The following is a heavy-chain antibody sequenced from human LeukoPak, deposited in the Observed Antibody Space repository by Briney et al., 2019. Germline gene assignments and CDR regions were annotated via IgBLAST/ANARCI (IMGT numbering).Heavy chain of an antibody. J-gene: IGHJ4*02. V-gene: IGHV3-23*01. CDR1: GFTFSSYG. Sequence: GGSLGLSCAASGFTFSSYGMHWVRQAPGKGLEWVSAISGSGGSTYYADSVKGRFTISRDNSKNTLYLQMNSLRAEDTAVYYCAKRELLWFGEPSSFDYWGQGTLVTVSS. D-gene: IGHD3-10*01. CDR2: ISGSGGST. CDR3: AKRELLWFGEPSSFDY.